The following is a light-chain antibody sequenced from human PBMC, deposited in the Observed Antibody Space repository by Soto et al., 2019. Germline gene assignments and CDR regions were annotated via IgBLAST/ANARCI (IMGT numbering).Light chain of an antibody. Sequence: DIVMTHSPDFLSVSLGERATINCKSSQSGLYSSNNKNYLAWYQQKPGQPPKLLIYWASTRESGVPDRFSGSGSGTDFTLTISSLQAEDVAVYYCQQYYSTPLTFGQGTKVDIK. CDR3: QQYYSTPLT. V-gene: IGKV4-1*01. J-gene: IGKJ1*01. CDR1: QSGLYSSNNKNY. CDR2: WAS.